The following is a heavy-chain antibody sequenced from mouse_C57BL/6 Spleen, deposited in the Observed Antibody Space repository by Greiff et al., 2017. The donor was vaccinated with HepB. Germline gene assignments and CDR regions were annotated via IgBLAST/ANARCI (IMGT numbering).Heavy chain of an antibody. D-gene: IGHD3-3*01. V-gene: IGHV1-61*01. CDR2: IYPSDSET. Sequence: QVQLQQSGAELVRPGSSVKLSCKASGYTFTSYWMDWVKQRPGQGLEWIGNIYPSDSETHYNQKFKDKATLTVDKSSSTAYMQLSSLTSEDSAVYYCARKGDDYDAMDYWGQGTSVTVSS. J-gene: IGHJ4*01. CDR1: GYTFTSYW. CDR3: ARKGDDYDAMDY.